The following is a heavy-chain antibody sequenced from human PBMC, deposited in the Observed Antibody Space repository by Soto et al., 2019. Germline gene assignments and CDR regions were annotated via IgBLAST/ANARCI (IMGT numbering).Heavy chain of an antibody. CDR1: GFSFSNYA. V-gene: IGHV3-23*01. CDR2: ISGGGGGT. J-gene: IGHJ3*01. CDR3: VRDRGNPDSFDV. D-gene: IGHD1-26*01. Sequence: GGSLRLSCSVSGFSFSNYAMTWVRQAPGKGLEWVSSISGGGGGTHYADSMKGRVTISRDNAKNTLYLQMHSLRAEDTALYFCVRDRGNPDSFDVWGRGTMVTVSS.